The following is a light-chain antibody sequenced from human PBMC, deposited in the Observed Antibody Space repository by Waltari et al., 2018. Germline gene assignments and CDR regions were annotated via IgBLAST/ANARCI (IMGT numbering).Light chain of an antibody. Sequence: VVMTQSPATLSVSPGERATLSCRASQHIRDNVVWYQQTPGQTLRLVIYAASTRAVGIPARFSGSGSGTDFNLTISSLQSEDFATYYCQEFNSWPPLTFGGGTRVDI. CDR3: QEFNSWPPLT. V-gene: IGKV3-15*01. CDR2: AAS. J-gene: IGKJ4*01. CDR1: QHIRDN.